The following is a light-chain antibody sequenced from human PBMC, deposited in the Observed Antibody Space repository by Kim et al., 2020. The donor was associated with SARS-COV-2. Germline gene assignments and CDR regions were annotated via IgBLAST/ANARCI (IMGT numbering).Light chain of an antibody. CDR1: EDIRND. V-gene: IGKV1-17*01. CDR2: GAS. J-gene: IGKJ5*01. Sequence: SVGDRVTITCRASEDIRNDLGWYQQKPGRAPKRLIYGASSLESGVPSRFSGSGSGTEFTLTISSLQPEDFATYFCLQHNTYPFTFGQGTRLEIK. CDR3: LQHNTYPFT.